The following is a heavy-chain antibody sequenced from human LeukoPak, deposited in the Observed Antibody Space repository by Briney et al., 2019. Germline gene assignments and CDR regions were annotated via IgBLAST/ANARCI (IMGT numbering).Heavy chain of an antibody. D-gene: IGHD6-19*01. V-gene: IGHV3-23*01. CDR3: AKGESPYSSGWYRRGYYMDG. CDR2: ISGSGGST. Sequence: GGSLRLSCAASGFTFSSYGMSWVRQAPGKGLEWVSAISGSGGSTYYADSVKGRFTISRDNSKNTLYLQMNSLRAEDTAVYYCAKGESPYSSGWYRRGYYMDGWVKATTVSISS. CDR1: GFTFSSYG. J-gene: IGHJ6*03.